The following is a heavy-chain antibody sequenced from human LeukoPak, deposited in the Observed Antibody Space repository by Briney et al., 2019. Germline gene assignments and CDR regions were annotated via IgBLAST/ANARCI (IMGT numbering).Heavy chain of an antibody. CDR2: IITILGIA. CDR3: ARFRYSSSSGLQGWFQNDAFDI. Sequence: ASVKVSCKASGGTFISYTISWVRQAPGQGLEWMGRIITILGIANYAQKFQGRGTITADKYTSKAYMEMRSLRSEDTAVYYCARFRYSSSSGLQGWFQNDAFDIWGQGTMVTVSS. V-gene: IGHV1-69*02. J-gene: IGHJ3*02. D-gene: IGHD6-6*01. CDR1: GGTFISYT.